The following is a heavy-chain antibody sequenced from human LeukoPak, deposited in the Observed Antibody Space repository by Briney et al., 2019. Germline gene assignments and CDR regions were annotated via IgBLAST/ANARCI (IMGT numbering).Heavy chain of an antibody. CDR1: GYTFTSYG. V-gene: IGHV1-18*01. D-gene: IGHD2-15*01. J-gene: IGHJ3*02. Sequence: ASVKVSCKASGYTFTSYGISWVRQAPGQGLEWMGWISGYNGNTNYAQKLQGRVTMTTDTSTSTAYMELRSLRSDDTAVYYCARDADEYCSGGSCYYDAFDIWGQGTMVTVSS. CDR3: ARDADEYCSGGSCYYDAFDI. CDR2: ISGYNGNT.